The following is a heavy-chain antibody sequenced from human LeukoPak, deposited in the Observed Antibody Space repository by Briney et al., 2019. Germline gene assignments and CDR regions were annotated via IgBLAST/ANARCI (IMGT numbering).Heavy chain of an antibody. J-gene: IGHJ6*02. CDR2: ISTYNGNT. CDR3: AREFIVVVPAAAYGMDV. D-gene: IGHD2-2*01. Sequence: ASVNVSCKASGYTFTNFGISWVRQAPGQGLEWMGWISTYNGNTNYAQKLQGRVTMTTDTSTSTAYMELRSLRSDDTAVYYCAREFIVVVPAAAYGMDVWGQGTTVTVSS. V-gene: IGHV1-18*01. CDR1: GYTFTNFG.